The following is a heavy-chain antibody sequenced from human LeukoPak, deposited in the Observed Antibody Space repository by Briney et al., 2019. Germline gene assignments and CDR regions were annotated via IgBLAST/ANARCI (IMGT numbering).Heavy chain of an antibody. Sequence: PGESLKISCXGSGYSFTSYWIGWVRQMPGKGLEWMGIIYPGDSDTRYSPSFQGQVTISADKSISTAYLQWSSLKASDTAMYYCARGPGKYQLLLGWFDPWGQGTLVTVSS. D-gene: IGHD2-2*01. CDR1: GYSFTSYW. CDR3: ARGPGKYQLLLGWFDP. CDR2: IYPGDSDT. J-gene: IGHJ5*02. V-gene: IGHV5-51*01.